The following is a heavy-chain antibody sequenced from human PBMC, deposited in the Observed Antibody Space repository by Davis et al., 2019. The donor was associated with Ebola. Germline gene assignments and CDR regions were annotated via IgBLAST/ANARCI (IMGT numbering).Heavy chain of an antibody. Sequence: SGLTLALPTPILTLTCTFSGFSLSTSGMCVSWIRQLPGKPLEWLARIDWDDDKYYKTSLKTRLTISKDTSKNQVVLTMTNMDPVDTATYYCARIVSSNWDIFDYWGQGTPVTVSS. CDR3: ARIVSSNWDIFDY. CDR2: IDWDDDK. V-gene: IGHV2-70*11. CDR1: GFSLSTSGMC. J-gene: IGHJ4*02. D-gene: IGHD6-13*01.